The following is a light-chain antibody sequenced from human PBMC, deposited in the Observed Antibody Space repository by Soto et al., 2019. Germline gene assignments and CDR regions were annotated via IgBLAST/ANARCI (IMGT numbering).Light chain of an antibody. V-gene: IGKV3-11*01. CDR3: QQRINWPLT. CDR2: DAS. Sequence: EIVLTQSPATLSLSPGERATLSCRASQSVSTYLAWYQQKPGLAPRLLMYDASNRATGIPARFSGSGSGTDFTLTISSLEPEDLAVYYCQQRINWPLTFGGGTKVEIK. CDR1: QSVSTY. J-gene: IGKJ4*01.